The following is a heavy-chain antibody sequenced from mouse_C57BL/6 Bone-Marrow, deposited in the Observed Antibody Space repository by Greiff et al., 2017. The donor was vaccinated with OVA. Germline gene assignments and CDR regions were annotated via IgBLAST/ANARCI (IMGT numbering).Heavy chain of an antibody. CDR3: AREHGNSFAY. J-gene: IGHJ3*01. V-gene: IGHV1-76*01. Sequence: VQLQQSGAELVRPGASVKLSCKASGYTFTDYYINWVKQRPGQGLEWIARIYPGSGNTYYNEKFKGKATLTAEKSSSTAYMQLSSLTSEDSAVYFCAREHGNSFAYWGQGTLVTVSA. CDR2: IYPGSGNT. CDR1: GYTFTDYY. D-gene: IGHD2-1*01.